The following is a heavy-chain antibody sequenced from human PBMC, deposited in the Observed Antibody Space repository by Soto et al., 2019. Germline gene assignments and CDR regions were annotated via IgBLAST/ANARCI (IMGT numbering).Heavy chain of an antibody. J-gene: IGHJ4*02. Sequence: EVQLVESGGGLVQPGGSLRLSCAASGFTFSSYSMNWVRQAPGKGLEWVSYISSSSSTIYYADSVKGRFTISRDNAKNSLYLQMNSLRDEDTAVYYCARDPSYSSSWYFDYWGQGTLVPVSS. CDR3: ARDPSYSSSWYFDY. CDR1: GFTFSSYS. D-gene: IGHD6-13*01. V-gene: IGHV3-48*02. CDR2: ISSSSSTI.